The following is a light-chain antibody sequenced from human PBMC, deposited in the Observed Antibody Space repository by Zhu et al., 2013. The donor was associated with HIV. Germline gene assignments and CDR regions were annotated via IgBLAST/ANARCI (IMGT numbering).Light chain of an antibody. CDR1: QSVFYRPSNKNY. J-gene: IGKJ2*01. V-gene: IGKV4-1*01. Sequence: DIVMTQSPDSLAVSLGEGATIHCKSSQSVFYRPSNKNYLAWYQQKPGQPPKLLIYWASTRESGVPDRFSGSGSGTDFTLTISSLQAEDVAVYYCQQYYTTPYTFGQGTKLEIK. CDR2: WAS. CDR3: QQYYTTPYT.